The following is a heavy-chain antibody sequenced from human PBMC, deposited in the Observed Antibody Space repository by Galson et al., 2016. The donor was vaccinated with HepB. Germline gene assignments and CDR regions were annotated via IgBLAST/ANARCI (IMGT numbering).Heavy chain of an antibody. V-gene: IGHV3-49*01. J-gene: IGHJ4*02. Sequence: SLRLSCAASGFIFGDYAMSWFRQAPGRGLEWVGFIRATAFGGTTEYTASLKGRFFISRDDSKSIAYLEMNSLEAEDTAMYYCTRVTLPYDFWSGYYPYFDCWGQGALVIVSS. CDR3: TRVTLPYDFWSGYYPYFDC. D-gene: IGHD3-3*01. CDR1: GFIFGDYA. CDR2: IRATAFGGTT.